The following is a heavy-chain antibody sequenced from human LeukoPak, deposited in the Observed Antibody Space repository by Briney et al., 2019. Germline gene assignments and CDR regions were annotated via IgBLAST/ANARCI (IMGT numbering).Heavy chain of an antibody. V-gene: IGHV3-11*01. D-gene: IGHD6-19*01. Sequence: GGSLRLSCAASGFTFSDYYMSWIRQAPGKGLEWVSYISSSGSTLYYADSVKGRFTISRDNAKNSLYLQMNSLRAEDTAVYYCARSIAVAGTVRWVDYWGQGTLVTVSS. CDR2: ISSSGSTL. CDR1: GFTFSDYY. CDR3: ARSIAVAGTVRWVDY. J-gene: IGHJ4*02.